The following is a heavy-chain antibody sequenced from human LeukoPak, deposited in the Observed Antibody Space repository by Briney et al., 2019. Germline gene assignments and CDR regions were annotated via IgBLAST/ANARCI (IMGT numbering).Heavy chain of an antibody. CDR1: GFSLSSYA. CDR3: ARDFRPSDDAFDI. CDR2: ISGSGGST. V-gene: IGHV3-23*01. Sequence: GGSLRLSCAASGFSLSSYALTWVRQAPGKGLEWVSAISGSGGSTYYADSVKGRFTISRDNSKSTLYLQMNSLRAEDTAVYYCARDFRPSDDAFDIWGQGTMVTVSS. J-gene: IGHJ3*02.